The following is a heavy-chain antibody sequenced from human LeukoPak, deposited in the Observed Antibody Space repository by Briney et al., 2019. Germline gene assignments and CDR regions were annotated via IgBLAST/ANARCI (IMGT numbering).Heavy chain of an antibody. CDR2: IRSKPYGGTA. CDR3: TVQVIPSDKWFDP. J-gene: IGHJ5*02. D-gene: IGHD2-21*01. CDR1: GLLFGDYG. V-gene: IGHV3-49*04. Sequence: GGSLRLSCTASGLLFGDYGMTWVRQAPGKGLEWAGFIRSKPYGGTADYAESVKGRFTISRDDSRTIAYLDMNGLKTEDSAVYHCTVQVIPSDKWFDPWGLGTPVSVSS.